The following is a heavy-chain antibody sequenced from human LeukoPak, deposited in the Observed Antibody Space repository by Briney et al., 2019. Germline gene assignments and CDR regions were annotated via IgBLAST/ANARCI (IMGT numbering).Heavy chain of an antibody. CDR2: IFASGSTT. CDR3: AKDLGPDGINELDN. Sequence: GGSLRLSCAASGFTFSGYAMKWVRHAPGKGREWVSLIFASGSTTKYEDSVKGRFTISRENSKNTLYLQMNSLRAEGTAVYYCAKDLGPDGINELDNWGQKTLVTVSS. J-gene: IGHJ4*02. D-gene: IGHD3-10*01. V-gene: IGHV3-23*03. CDR1: GFTFSGYA.